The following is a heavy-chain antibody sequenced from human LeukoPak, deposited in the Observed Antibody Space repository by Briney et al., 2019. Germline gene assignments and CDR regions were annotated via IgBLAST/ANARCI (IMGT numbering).Heavy chain of an antibody. CDR3: ARSLGYSSGWYKVWYFDY. D-gene: IGHD6-19*01. CDR2: IIPILGTA. Sequence: SVKVSCKASGGTFSSYAISWVRQAPGQGLEWMGGIIPILGTANYAQKFQGRVTITADESTSTAYMELSSLRSEDTAVYYCARSLGYSSGWYKVWYFDYWGQGTLVTVSS. V-gene: IGHV1-69*01. J-gene: IGHJ4*02. CDR1: GGTFSSYA.